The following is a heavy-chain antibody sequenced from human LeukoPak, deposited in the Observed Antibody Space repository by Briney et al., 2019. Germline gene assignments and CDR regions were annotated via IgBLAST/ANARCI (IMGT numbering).Heavy chain of an antibody. J-gene: IGHJ4*02. V-gene: IGHV3-30*18. CDR2: VSYDGADK. Sequence: GGSLRLSCAASGLTFSGHDMHWVRQAPGKGPEWVAVVSYDGADKYYADSVKGRFTISRDNSMNTLYLQMDSLRTEDTAVYYCAKASKGWKLYYFDYWGQGTLVTVSS. CDR3: AKASKGWKLYYFDY. D-gene: IGHD3-16*01. CDR1: GLTFSGHD.